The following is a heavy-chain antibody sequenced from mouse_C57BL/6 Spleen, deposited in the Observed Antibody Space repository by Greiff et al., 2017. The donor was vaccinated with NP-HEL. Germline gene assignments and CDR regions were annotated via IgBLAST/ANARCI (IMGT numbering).Heavy chain of an antibody. CDR3: ARGGYYGSTSYAMDY. Sequence: EVQLQESGPELVKPGDSVKISCKASGYSFTGYFMNWVMQSHGKSLEWIGRINPYNGDTFYNQKFKGKATLTVDKSSSTAHMELRSLTSEDSAVYYCARGGYYGSTSYAMDYWGQGTSVTVSS. J-gene: IGHJ4*01. CDR1: GYSFTGYF. V-gene: IGHV1-20*01. D-gene: IGHD1-1*01. CDR2: INPYNGDT.